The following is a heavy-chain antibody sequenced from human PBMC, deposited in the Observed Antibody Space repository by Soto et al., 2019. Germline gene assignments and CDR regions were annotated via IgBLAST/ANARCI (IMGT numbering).Heavy chain of an antibody. CDR1: GFTFSSYD. V-gene: IGHV3-13*01. J-gene: IGHJ3*02. CDR2: IGTAGDT. D-gene: IGHD3-22*01. Sequence: GGSLRLSCAASGFTFSSYDMHWVLQATGKGLEWVSAIGTAGDTYYPGSVKGRFTISRENAKNSLYLQMNSLRAGDTAVYYCARALLNYYDSSGYYLEHDAFDIWGQGTMVTVS. CDR3: ARALLNYYDSSGYYLEHDAFDI.